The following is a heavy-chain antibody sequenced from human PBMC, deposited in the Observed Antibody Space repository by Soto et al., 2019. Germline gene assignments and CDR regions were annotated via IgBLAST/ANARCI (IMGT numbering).Heavy chain of an antibody. CDR3: TRDYYDSSGYGPAPFWYFDL. D-gene: IGHD3-22*01. J-gene: IGHJ2*01. CDR1: GFTFSSYG. V-gene: IGHV3-49*04. CDR2: IRSKAYGGTT. Sequence: GGSLRLSCAASGFTFSSYGIHWVRQAPGKGLEWVGFIRSKAYGGTTEYAASVKGRFTISRDDSKSIAYLQMNSLKTEDTAVYYCTRDYYDSSGYGPAPFWYFDLWGRGTLVTVSS.